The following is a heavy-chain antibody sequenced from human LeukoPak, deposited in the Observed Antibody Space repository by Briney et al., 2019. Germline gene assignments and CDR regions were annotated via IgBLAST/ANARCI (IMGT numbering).Heavy chain of an antibody. D-gene: IGHD1-7*01. J-gene: IGHJ5*02. CDR2: ISGSGGST. V-gene: IGHV3-23*01. CDR3: AKNLDGNYRTRWFDP. CDR1: GFTFSSYA. Sequence: GGSLRLSCAASGFTFSSYAMSWVRQAPGKGLEWVSAISGSGGSTYYADSVKGRFTISRDNTKNTLYLQMNSLRAEDTAVYYCAKNLDGNYRTRWFDPWGQGTLVTVSS.